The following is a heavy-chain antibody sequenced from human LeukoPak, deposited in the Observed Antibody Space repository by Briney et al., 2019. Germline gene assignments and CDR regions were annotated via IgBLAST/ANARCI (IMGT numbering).Heavy chain of an antibody. V-gene: IGHV4-4*07. Sequence: SETLSLTCTVSGGSISSYYWSWIRQPAGKGLEWIGRIYTSGSTNYNPSLKSRVTMSVDTSKNQFPLKLSSVTAADTAVYYCASIWGTEWELLNYWGQGTLVTVSS. CDR2: IYTSGST. CDR1: GGSISSYY. CDR3: ASIWGTEWELLNY. D-gene: IGHD1-26*01. J-gene: IGHJ4*02.